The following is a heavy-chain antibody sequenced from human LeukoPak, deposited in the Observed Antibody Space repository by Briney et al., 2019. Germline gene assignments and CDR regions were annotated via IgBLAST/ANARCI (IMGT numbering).Heavy chain of an antibody. CDR1: GGTFSSYA. J-gene: IGHJ4*02. CDR3: ARRRPPGTTFQPFDY. D-gene: IGHD1-7*01. CDR2: IIPIFGTA. V-gene: IGHV1-69*01. Sequence: SVKVSCKASGGTFSSYAISWVRQAPGQGLEWMGGIIPIFGTANYAQKFQGRVTITADESTSTAYMELSSLRSEDTAVYYCARRRPPGTTFQPFDYWGQGTLVTVSS.